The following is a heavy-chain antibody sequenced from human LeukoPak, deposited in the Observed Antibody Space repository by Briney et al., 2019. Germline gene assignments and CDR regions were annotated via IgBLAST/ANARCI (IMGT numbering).Heavy chain of an antibody. CDR3: ARDRSGSSGWYYFDY. CDR2: INPNSGDT. Sequence: ASVTVSCKASGYTFTGYYMHWVRQAPGQGLEWMGWINPNSGDTHYAQKFQGRVTMTRETSITTAYMELSRLRSDDTAVYYCARDRSGSSGWYYFDYWGQGTLVTVSS. CDR1: GYTFTGYY. V-gene: IGHV1-2*02. J-gene: IGHJ4*02. D-gene: IGHD6-19*01.